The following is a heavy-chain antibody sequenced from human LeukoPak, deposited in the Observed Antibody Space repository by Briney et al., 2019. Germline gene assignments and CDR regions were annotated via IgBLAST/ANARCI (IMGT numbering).Heavy chain of an antibody. D-gene: IGHD3-22*01. J-gene: IGHJ1*01. CDR3: TTDSWVYYDSRGYYLPEYFHH. CDR1: GFSFRNAW. CDR2: IKSKEAGGTT. V-gene: IGHV3-15*01. Sequence: GGSLRLSCAATGFSFRNAWFSWVRRAPGKGLEWVGRIKSKEAGGTTDYAAPLRGRFTISRDDSKNTLYLQMTSLKTEDTAVYYCTTDSWVYYDSRGYYLPEYFHHWGQGTLVTVSS.